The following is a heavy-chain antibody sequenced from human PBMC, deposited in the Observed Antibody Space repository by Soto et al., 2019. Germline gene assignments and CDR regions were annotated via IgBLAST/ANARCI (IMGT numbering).Heavy chain of an antibody. CDR3: ARIVGVLMVYAPSPWFDP. V-gene: IGHV2-26*01. Sequence: SGPTLVNPTETLTLTCTVSGFSLSNARMGVSWIRQPPGKALEWLAHIFSNDEKSYSTSLKSRLTISKDTSKSQVVLTMTNMDPVDTAIYYCARIVGVLMVYAPSPWFDPWGQGTLVTVSS. D-gene: IGHD2-8*01. CDR1: GFSLSNARMG. J-gene: IGHJ5*02. CDR2: IFSNDEK.